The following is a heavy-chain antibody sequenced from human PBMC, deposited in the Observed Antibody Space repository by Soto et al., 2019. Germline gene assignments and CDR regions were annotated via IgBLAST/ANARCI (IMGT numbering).Heavy chain of an antibody. Sequence: QITLKESGPTLVKPTQTLTLTCTFSGFSLSTSGVGVGWIRQPPGKALEWLALIYWDDDKRYSPSLKSRLTITQEPANNQVVLTMTNIDPVDTATYYCAPSDDYGGSLDYWGQGTLVTVSS. CDR3: APSDDYGGSLDY. V-gene: IGHV2-5*02. J-gene: IGHJ4*02. D-gene: IGHD4-17*01. CDR1: GFSLSTSGVG. CDR2: IYWDDDK.